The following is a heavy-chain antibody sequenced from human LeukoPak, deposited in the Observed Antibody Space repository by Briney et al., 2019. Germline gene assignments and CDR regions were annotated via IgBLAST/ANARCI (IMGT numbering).Heavy chain of an antibody. V-gene: IGHV1-2*06. CDR3: ARDDSGSSDCFDY. J-gene: IGHJ4*02. CDR1: GYTFTGYY. Sequence: ASVKVSCKASGYTFTGYYMHWVRRAPGQGLEWMGRINPNSGGTNYAQKFQGRVTMTRDTSISTAYMELRSLRSDDTAVYYCARDDSGSSDCFDYWGQGALVTVSS. D-gene: IGHD1-26*01. CDR2: INPNSGGT.